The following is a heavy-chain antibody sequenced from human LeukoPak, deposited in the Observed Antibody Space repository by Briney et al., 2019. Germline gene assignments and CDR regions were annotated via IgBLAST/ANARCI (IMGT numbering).Heavy chain of an antibody. CDR2: ISNSGST. J-gene: IGHJ4*02. CDR1: NASISSYY. Sequence: SVTLSLTCSVSNASISSYYWSWIRQSPGKGLVGIGYISNSGSTDYNPSLKSRVTISVDTSKNQFSLKLSSVTAADTAVYYCARHWGSCRGGDCYTFDCWGQGTLVTVSS. V-gene: IGHV4-59*08. D-gene: IGHD2-21*02. CDR3: ARHWGSCRGGDCYTFDC.